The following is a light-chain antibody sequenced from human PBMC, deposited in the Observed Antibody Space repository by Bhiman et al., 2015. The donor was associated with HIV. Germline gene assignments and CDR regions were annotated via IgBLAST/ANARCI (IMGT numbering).Light chain of an antibody. V-gene: IGLV2-23*02. Sequence: HSALTQPASVSGSPGQSITISCSGSSSDIGAYNFVSWYQHHPGKVPKLIIYDVSLRPSGVSNRFSGSKSGNTASLTISGLQAEDEANYYCCSYAPVSTYVFGTGTKVTVL. CDR1: SSDIGAYNF. CDR3: CSYAPVSTYV. CDR2: DVS. J-gene: IGLJ1*01.